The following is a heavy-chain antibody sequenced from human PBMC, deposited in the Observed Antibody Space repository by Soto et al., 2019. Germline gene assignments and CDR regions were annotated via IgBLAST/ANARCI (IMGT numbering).Heavy chain of an antibody. Sequence: EVQLLESGGGLVQPGGSLRLSCAASGFTFSSYAMSWVRQAPGKGLEWVSAISGSGGSTYYADSVKGRFTISRDNSKNTLYLQMNSLRAEDTAVYYCAKDGSYYYDGSGQPGMDDAFDIWGQGTMVTVSS. CDR2: ISGSGGST. CDR1: GFTFSSYA. V-gene: IGHV3-23*01. J-gene: IGHJ3*02. D-gene: IGHD3-22*01. CDR3: AKDGSYYYDGSGQPGMDDAFDI.